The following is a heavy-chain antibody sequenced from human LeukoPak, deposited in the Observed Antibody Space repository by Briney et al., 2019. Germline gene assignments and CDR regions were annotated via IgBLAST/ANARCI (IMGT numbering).Heavy chain of an antibody. CDR2: ISAHSEET. J-gene: IGHJ6*02. CDR1: GYTFAPFG. V-gene: IGHV1-18*01. CDR3: ARDRYCSGGSCYWVHGMDV. Sequence: GASVKVSCQASGYTFAPFGMAWVRQAPGQGLEWLGWISAHSEETSYAQKVQGRVSLTTDTSTSTAYMELRSLRSDDTAVYYCARDRYCSGGSCYWVHGMDVWGQGTTVTVSS. D-gene: IGHD2-15*01.